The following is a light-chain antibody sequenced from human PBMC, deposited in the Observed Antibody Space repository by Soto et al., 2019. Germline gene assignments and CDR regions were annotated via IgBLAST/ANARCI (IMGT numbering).Light chain of an antibody. V-gene: IGLV2-14*01. Sequence: QSALTQPASVSGSPGQSITISCTGTSSDVGGYNYVSWYQQHPGKAPKVMIYDVSNRPSGVSNRFSGSKSGNTASLTISGLQAEDEADYYCNSYTSSSPRPYVFGSGTKLTVL. CDR2: DVS. CDR1: SSDVGGYNY. CDR3: NSYTSSSPRPYV. J-gene: IGLJ1*01.